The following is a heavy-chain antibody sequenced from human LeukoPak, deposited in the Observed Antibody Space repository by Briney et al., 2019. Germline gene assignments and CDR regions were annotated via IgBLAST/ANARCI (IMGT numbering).Heavy chain of an antibody. CDR1: GGSVSSGSYY. CDR2: IYYSGST. J-gene: IGHJ4*02. CDR3: ARDRDYAFDY. V-gene: IGHV4-61*01. Sequence: PSETLSLTCTVSGGSVSSGSYYWSWIRQPPGKGLEWIGYIYYSGSTNYNPSLKSRVTISEDTSKNQFSLKVNSVTAADTAVYYCARDRDYAFDYWGQGTLVTVSS. D-gene: IGHD4-17*01.